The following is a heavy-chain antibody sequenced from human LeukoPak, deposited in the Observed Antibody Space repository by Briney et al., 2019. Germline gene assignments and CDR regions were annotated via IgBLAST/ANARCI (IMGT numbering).Heavy chain of an antibody. CDR2: ISGFNT. Sequence: GGSLRLSCTTSGFAFSNYAMNWVRQAPGKAREWVSGISGFNTYYADSVKGPCTIFRDNHNNVLYLQMDRLRAEDTAVYSCAKDVCTSPRCLLYFDSWGQGTLVTVSS. CDR3: AKDVCTSPRCLLYFDS. D-gene: IGHD2-8*01. J-gene: IGHJ4*02. CDR1: GFAFSNYA. V-gene: IGHV3-23*01.